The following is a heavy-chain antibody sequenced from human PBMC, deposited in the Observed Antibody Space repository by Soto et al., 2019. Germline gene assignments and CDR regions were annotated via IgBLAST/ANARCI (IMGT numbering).Heavy chain of an antibody. Sequence: EVQLAESGGGLVQPGGSLRLCCAASGFTFSSYAMHWVRQAPGKGLEYVSAISSNGGSTYYANSVKGRFTISRDNSKNTLYLQMGSLRAEDMAVYYCARQSYRSYYFDYWGQGTLVTVSS. J-gene: IGHJ4*02. D-gene: IGHD1-26*01. V-gene: IGHV3-64*01. CDR2: ISSNGGST. CDR3: ARQSYRSYYFDY. CDR1: GFTFSSYA.